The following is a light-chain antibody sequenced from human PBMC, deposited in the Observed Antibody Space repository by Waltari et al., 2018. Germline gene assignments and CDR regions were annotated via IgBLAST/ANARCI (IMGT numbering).Light chain of an antibody. CDR1: QTISIY. Sequence: ILVTQAPSSLSAYVRDRVSISCRESQTISIYLNWFQQKSGKAPKLLIYAASSLQSGVPSRFSGSGSGTDFTLTISSLQPEDVATYYCQHTYIAPYTFGQGTKLEI. CDR2: AAS. V-gene: IGKV1-39*01. CDR3: QHTYIAPYT. J-gene: IGKJ2*01.